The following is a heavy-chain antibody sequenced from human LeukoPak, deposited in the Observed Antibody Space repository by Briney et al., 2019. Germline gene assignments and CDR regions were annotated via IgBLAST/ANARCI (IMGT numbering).Heavy chain of an antibody. Sequence: PSQTLSLTCTASGCSISSGGYYWSCNAQPAGKELDCIGRIYTRGNTDYNPSRKSSATIKVDNSKNQFSLKLSSETAAVTAFSYCARDQFSKEIPDAFDIWGQGRMVTVSS. D-gene: IGHD5-24*01. V-gene: IGHV4-61*02. CDR2: IYTRGNT. CDR3: ARDQFSKEIPDAFDI. CDR1: GCSISSGGYY. J-gene: IGHJ3*02.